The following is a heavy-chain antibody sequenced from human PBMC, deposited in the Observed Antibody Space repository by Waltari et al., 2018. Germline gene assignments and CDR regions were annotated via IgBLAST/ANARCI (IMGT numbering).Heavy chain of an antibody. CDR3: ATINWNYRDAFDI. J-gene: IGHJ3*02. Sequence: QVQLQQWGAGLLKPSETLSLTCAVYGGSFSGYYWSWIRQPPGKGLEWIGEINHSGSTNYNPSLKSLVTISVDTSKNQFSLKLSSVTAADTAVYYCATINWNYRDAFDIWGQGTMVTVSS. V-gene: IGHV4-34*01. CDR2: INHSGST. D-gene: IGHD1-7*01. CDR1: GGSFSGYY.